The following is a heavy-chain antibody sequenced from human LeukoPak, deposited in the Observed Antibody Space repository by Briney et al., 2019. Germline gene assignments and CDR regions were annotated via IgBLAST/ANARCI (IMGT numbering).Heavy chain of an antibody. J-gene: IGHJ4*02. Sequence: GASVKVSCKASGYTFSTYGITWVRQAPGQGLEWMGWISDYNGHTNYAQRLQGRVTMTTDTSTNTAYLEMRSLRSDDTAVYYCAREHFASYSDSGAYYYFLDYWGQGTLVTVSS. CDR3: AREHFASYSDSGAYYYFLDY. D-gene: IGHD3-22*01. CDR2: ISDYNGHT. CDR1: GYTFSTYG. V-gene: IGHV1-18*01.